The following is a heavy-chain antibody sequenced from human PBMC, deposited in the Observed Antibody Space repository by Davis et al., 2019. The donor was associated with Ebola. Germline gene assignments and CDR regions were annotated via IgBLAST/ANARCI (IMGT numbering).Heavy chain of an antibody. J-gene: IGHJ4*02. CDR3: AKVTPYNWNYVLDY. CDR1: GGTFSSYA. CDR2: INAGNGNT. Sequence: AASVKVSCKASGGTFSSYAMHWVRQAPGQRLEWMGWINAGNGNTKYSQKFQGRVTITRDTSASTAYMELSSLRSEDTAVYYCAKVTPYNWNYVLDYWGQGTLVTVSS. V-gene: IGHV1-3*01. D-gene: IGHD1-7*01.